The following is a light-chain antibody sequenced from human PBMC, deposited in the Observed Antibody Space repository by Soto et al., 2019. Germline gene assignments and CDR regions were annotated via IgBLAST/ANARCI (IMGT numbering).Light chain of an antibody. CDR2: AAS. CDR1: QSVNTY. V-gene: IGKV1-39*01. Sequence: DIQMTHSPSSLSASVGDRVTITCRASQSVNTYLHWYQQKAGQAPKLLIYAASNLQSGVPSRFSGRGSGTDFTLIVESLQPEDFATYYCQQGYSNPWTFGQGTKVDIK. CDR3: QQGYSNPWT. J-gene: IGKJ1*01.